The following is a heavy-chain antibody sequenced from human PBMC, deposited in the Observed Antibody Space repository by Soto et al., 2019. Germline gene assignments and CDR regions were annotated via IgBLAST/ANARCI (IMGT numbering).Heavy chain of an antibody. D-gene: IGHD5-12*01. CDR3: ARDIRVDIVASYYFDY. CDR2: INPSGGST. J-gene: IGHJ4*02. V-gene: IGHV1-46*01. CDR1: GYTFTSYY. Sequence: VSVKVSCKASGYTFTSYYMRWVRQAPGQGLEWMGIINPSGGSTSYAQKFQGRVTMTRDTSTSTVYMELSSLRSEDTAVYYCARDIRVDIVASYYFDYWGQGTLVTVSS.